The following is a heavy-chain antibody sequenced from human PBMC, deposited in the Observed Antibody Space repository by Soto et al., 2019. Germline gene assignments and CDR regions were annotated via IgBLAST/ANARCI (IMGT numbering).Heavy chain of an antibody. CDR2: ISYDGSNK. CDR1: GFTFINYA. J-gene: IGHJ5*02. Sequence: QVQLVESGGGVVQPGRSLRLSCAASGFTFINYAIHWVRQAPGKGLEWVTVISYDGSNKYYADSVKGRFTISRDNSKNTLFLQRNSLRPDDTAVYYCAREGQVWSNWFDPWGQGTLVTVSS. CDR3: AREGQVWSNWFDP. D-gene: IGHD2-8*02. V-gene: IGHV3-30-3*01.